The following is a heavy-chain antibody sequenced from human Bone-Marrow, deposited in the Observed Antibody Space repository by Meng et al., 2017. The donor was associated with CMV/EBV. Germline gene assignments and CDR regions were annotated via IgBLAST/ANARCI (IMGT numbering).Heavy chain of an antibody. Sequence: GESLKISCAASGFTFSSFEMNGGRQAPGKGLEWVSSITSRGTSVYYADSVKGRFTISRDNAKGSLFLQMNSLRAEDTAVYYCARRNSWSGYLPFYDYWGQGTLVTVSS. CDR1: GFTFSSFE. CDR3: ARRNSWSGYLPFYDY. J-gene: IGHJ4*02. CDR2: ITSRGTSV. D-gene: IGHD3-3*01. V-gene: IGHV3-48*03.